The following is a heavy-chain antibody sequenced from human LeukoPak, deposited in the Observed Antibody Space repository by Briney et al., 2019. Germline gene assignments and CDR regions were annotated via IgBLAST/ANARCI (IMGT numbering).Heavy chain of an antibody. D-gene: IGHD1-26*01. CDR2: INHSGST. Sequence: SETLSLTCAAYGGSLSGYYWSWIRQPPGKGLEWIGEINHSGSTKYKPSLKSRVTISVDTTKHQFSLKLSSVTAGDTAVYYCARSRIGWFDPWGKGTLLTVSS. CDR1: GGSLSGYY. V-gene: IGHV4-34*01. J-gene: IGHJ5*02. CDR3: ARSRIGWFDP.